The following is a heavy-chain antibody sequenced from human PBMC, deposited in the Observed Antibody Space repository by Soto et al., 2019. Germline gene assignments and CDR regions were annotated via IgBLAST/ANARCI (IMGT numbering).Heavy chain of an antibody. D-gene: IGHD4-4*01. Sequence: EVQLVESGGGLVKPGGSLRLSCAASGFTFSSYSMNWVRQAPGKGLEWVSSISSSSSYIYYADSVKGRFTISRDNAKNSLYLQMNSRRAEDTAVYYCARDFGDYSNYYTNFDIWGQGTMVTVSS. J-gene: IGHJ3*02. CDR3: ARDFGDYSNYYTNFDI. V-gene: IGHV3-21*01. CDR1: GFTFSSYS. CDR2: ISSSSSYI.